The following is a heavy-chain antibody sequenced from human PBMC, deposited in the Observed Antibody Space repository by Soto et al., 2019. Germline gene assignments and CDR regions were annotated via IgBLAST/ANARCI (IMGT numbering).Heavy chain of an antibody. CDR3: ARVGSSSSDYYYYYAMDV. D-gene: IGHD6-6*01. J-gene: IGHJ6*02. CDR1: GGSFSGYY. Sequence: SETLSLTCAVYGGSFSGYYWSWIRQPPGKGLEWIGEINHSGSTNYNPSLKSRVTISVDTSKNQFSLKLSSVTAADTAVYYCARVGSSSSDYYYYYAMDVWGQGTTVTVSS. CDR2: INHSGST. V-gene: IGHV4-34*01.